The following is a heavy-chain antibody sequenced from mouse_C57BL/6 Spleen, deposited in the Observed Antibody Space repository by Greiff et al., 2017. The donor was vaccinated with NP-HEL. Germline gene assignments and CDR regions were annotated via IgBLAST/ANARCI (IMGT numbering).Heavy chain of an antibody. CDR3: ARNLGGSYGGFGC. CDR2: INPSSGYT. Sequence: VQLQQSGAELAKPGASVKLSCKASGYTFTSYWMHWVKQRPGQGLEWIGYINPSSGYTKYNEKFKDKATLTADKSSSTAYMQLSSLTYEDAAVYYCARNLGGSYGGFGCWGQGTTLTVSS. V-gene: IGHV1-7*01. D-gene: IGHD1-1*02. CDR1: GYTFTSYW. J-gene: IGHJ2*01.